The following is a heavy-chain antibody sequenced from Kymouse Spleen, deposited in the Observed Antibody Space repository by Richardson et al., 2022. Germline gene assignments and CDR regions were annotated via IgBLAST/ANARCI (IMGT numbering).Heavy chain of an antibody. V-gene: IGHV3-15*01. D-gene: IGHD6-19*01. CDR1: GFTFSNAW. CDR3: TGYSSGSHFDY. CDR2: IKSKTDGGTT. Sequence: EVQLVESGGGLVKPGGSLRLSCAASGFTFSNAWMSWVRQAPGKGLEWVGRIKSKTDGGTTDYAAPVKGRFTISRDDSKNTLYLQMNSLKTEDTAVYYCTGYSSGSHFDYWGQGTLVTVSS. J-gene: IGHJ4*02.